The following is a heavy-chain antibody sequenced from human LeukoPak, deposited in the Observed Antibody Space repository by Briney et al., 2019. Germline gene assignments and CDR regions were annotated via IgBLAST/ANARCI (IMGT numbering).Heavy chain of an antibody. CDR3: ARGGTTGTTGKDY. J-gene: IGHJ4*02. D-gene: IGHD1-1*01. CDR1: GYTFTGYY. Sequence: ASVKVSCEASGYTFTGYYMHWVRQAPGQGLEWMGWINPNSGGTNYAQKFQGRVTMTRDTSISTAYMELSRLRSDDTAVYYCARGGTTGTTGKDYWGQGTLVTVSS. CDR2: INPNSGGT. V-gene: IGHV1-2*02.